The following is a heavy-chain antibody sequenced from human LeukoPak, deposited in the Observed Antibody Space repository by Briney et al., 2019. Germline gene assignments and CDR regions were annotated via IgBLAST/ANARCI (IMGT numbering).Heavy chain of an antibody. CDR3: ARDWGVVTALFQH. Sequence: GGSLRLSCAASGFTLSDYWMGWVRQAPGKGLEWVANIKEDGSETNYVDSVKGRFTISRDNAKNSLYLQMNSLRAEDTAVYYCARDWGVVTALFQHWGQGTLVTVSS. CDR1: GFTLSDYW. J-gene: IGHJ1*01. D-gene: IGHD2-21*02. V-gene: IGHV3-7*01. CDR2: IKEDGSET.